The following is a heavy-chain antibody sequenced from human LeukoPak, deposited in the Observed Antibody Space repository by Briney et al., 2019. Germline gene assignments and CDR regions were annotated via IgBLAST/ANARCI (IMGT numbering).Heavy chain of an antibody. V-gene: IGHV3-48*03. CDR1: GFTFSSYE. D-gene: IGHD1-26*01. Sequence: GGSLRLSCAGSGFTFSSYEMNWVRQAPGKGLEWVSYISSSGSTRYYADSVKGRFTVSRDNAKNSLYLQMNSLRAEDTALYYCARAVSGSYYPLIDYWGQGSLVTVSS. J-gene: IGHJ4*02. CDR2: ISSSGSTR. CDR3: ARAVSGSYYPLIDY.